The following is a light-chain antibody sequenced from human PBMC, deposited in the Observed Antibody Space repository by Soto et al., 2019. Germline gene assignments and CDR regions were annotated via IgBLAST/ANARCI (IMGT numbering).Light chain of an antibody. Sequence: DIQMTQSPSSLSASVGDRVTITCRASQTIAMYVNWFQQKPGKAPKPLIYTTSSLQSEVPPRFSGSGSETDFTLTISRLQPEDSATYYCQQSFTTPYTFGQGTKLEIK. J-gene: IGKJ2*01. CDR3: QQSFTTPYT. CDR1: QTIAMY. CDR2: TTS. V-gene: IGKV1-39*01.